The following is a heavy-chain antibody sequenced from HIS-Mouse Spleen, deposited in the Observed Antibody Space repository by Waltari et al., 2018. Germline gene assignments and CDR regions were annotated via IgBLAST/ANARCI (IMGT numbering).Heavy chain of an antibody. D-gene: IGHD3-10*01. Sequence: EVQLVESGGGLVQPGGSLRLSCAASGFTFSSYSMNWVRQAPGKGLEWVSDICSSSSTIYYADSVKGRFTISRDNAKNSLYLQMNSLRAEDTAVYYCARDRGSRPGRFDPWGQGTLVTVSS. J-gene: IGHJ5*02. CDR1: GFTFSSYS. V-gene: IGHV3-48*01. CDR2: ICSSSSTI. CDR3: ARDRGSRPGRFDP.